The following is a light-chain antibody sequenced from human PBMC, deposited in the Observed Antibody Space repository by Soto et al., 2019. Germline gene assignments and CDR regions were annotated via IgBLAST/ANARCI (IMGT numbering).Light chain of an antibody. CDR1: QDINSY. CDR2: AAS. V-gene: IGKV1D-16*01. CDR3: QHNNISPLT. Sequence: DVRMTQSPSSLSASVGDRVTITCRASQDINSYLAWYQQKPGNAPKSLIYAASSLQTGVPSRFSGRESGTDFTLTLSNLQPYDSATYYCQHNNISPLTFGGGTKMDIK. J-gene: IGKJ4*01.